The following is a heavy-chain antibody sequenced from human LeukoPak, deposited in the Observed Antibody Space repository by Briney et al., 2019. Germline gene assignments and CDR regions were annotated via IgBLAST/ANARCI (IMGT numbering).Heavy chain of an antibody. CDR1: GGSFSGYY. Sequence: SETLSLTCAVYGGSFSGYYRSWIRQPPGKGLEWIGEINHSGSTNYNPSLKSRVTISVDTSKNQFSLKLSSVTAADTAVYYCARARYAYQLPLGYWGQGTLVTVSS. CDR2: INHSGST. V-gene: IGHV4-34*01. J-gene: IGHJ4*02. CDR3: ARARYAYQLPLGY. D-gene: IGHD2-2*01.